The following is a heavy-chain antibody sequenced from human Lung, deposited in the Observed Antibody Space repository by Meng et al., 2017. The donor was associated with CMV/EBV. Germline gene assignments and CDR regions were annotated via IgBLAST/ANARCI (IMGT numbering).Heavy chain of an antibody. CDR1: GYTFGSYG. V-gene: IGHV1-18*01. J-gene: IGHJ4*02. CDR2: FVNYVDT. CDR3: ASGTPGRSYCDY. Sequence: QVHLLQPGPELKKPGASVRVSCKASGYTFGSYGICWVRQAPGQGLEWMGWFVNYVDTYPAPKFQGRVTMTTDTHTNTDFMELRSLTSDDTAVYYCASGTPGRSYCDYWGQGTLVTVSS. D-gene: IGHD2-15*01.